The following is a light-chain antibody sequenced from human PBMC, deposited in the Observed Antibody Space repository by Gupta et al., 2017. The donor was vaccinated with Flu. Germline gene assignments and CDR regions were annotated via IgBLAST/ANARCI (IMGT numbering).Light chain of an antibody. Sequence: EIVLTQSPATLSLSPGERAILSCRASQSVSTYLAWYQQKPGQAPRLLMYDTSKRVAGIPARFSGSGYGTDFTLTISTREPEDFAVYYCQQRSDLPMYTFGQGTRIEIK. V-gene: IGKV3-11*01. CDR2: DTS. CDR1: QSVSTY. J-gene: IGKJ2*01. CDR3: QQRSDLPMYT.